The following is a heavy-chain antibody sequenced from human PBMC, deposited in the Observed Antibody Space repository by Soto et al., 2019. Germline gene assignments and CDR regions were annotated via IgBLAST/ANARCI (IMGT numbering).Heavy chain of an antibody. CDR3: ARDQELFVHTGMVIDYYGMDV. CDR2: IIPGFDTT. V-gene: IGHV1-69*01. J-gene: IGHJ6*02. Sequence: QVHLVQSGAEVRKPGSSVKVSCTTSGGTFTSYAVSWVRQVPGQGLQWMGGIIPGFDTTFYAQKFQGRVTITADESTNSAYMELRGLRSEDTAVYYCARDQELFVHTGMVIDYYGMDVWGPGTTVTVSS. D-gene: IGHD5-18*01. CDR1: GGTFTSYA.